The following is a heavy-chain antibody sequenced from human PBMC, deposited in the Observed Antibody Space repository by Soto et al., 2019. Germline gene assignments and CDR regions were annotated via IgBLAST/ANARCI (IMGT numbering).Heavy chain of an antibody. J-gene: IGHJ4*02. CDR3: ARGGTRIDY. CDR1: GYTFTNFG. D-gene: IGHD3-16*01. V-gene: IGHV1-18*01. Sequence: QVQLVQSGAEVKKPGASVKVSCKASGYTFTNFGISWVRQAPVQGLEWMGWISAYNGNTTYAQNFQGRVTMATDTYASTAYMELRSLRSVATAVYYCARGGTRIDYWGQGTLVTVAS. CDR2: ISAYNGNT.